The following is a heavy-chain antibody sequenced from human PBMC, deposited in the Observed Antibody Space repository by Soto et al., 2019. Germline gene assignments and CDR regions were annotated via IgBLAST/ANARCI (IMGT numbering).Heavy chain of an antibody. Sequence: QVQLVQSEAEVKKPGASVKVSCKASGYTFTSYGISWVRQAPGQGLKWMGWISAYNGNTNYAQKLQGRVTMTTVTSTSTAYMELRSLRSDDTAVYYCARDPPTIASAGREDYWGQGTLVTVSS. CDR1: GYTFTSYG. CDR2: ISAYNGNT. D-gene: IGHD6-13*01. V-gene: IGHV1-18*01. CDR3: ARDPPTIASAGREDY. J-gene: IGHJ4*02.